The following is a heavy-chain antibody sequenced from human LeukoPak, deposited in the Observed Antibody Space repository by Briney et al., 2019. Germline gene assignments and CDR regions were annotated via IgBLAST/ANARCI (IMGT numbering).Heavy chain of an antibody. CDR1: GFTFSSYW. J-gene: IGHJ3*02. CDR3: ARGKDTAMDAFDI. V-gene: IGHV3-30*03. CDR2: ISYDGSNK. D-gene: IGHD5-18*01. Sequence: QPGGSLRLSCAASGFTFSSYWMSWVRQAPGKGLEWVAVISYDGSNKYYADSVKGRFTISRDNSKNTLYLQMNSLRAEDTAVYYCARGKDTAMDAFDIWGQGTMVTVSS.